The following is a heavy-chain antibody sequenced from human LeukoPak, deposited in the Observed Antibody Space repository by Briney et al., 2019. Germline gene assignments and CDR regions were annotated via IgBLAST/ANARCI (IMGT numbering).Heavy chain of an antibody. D-gene: IGHD3-22*01. CDR1: GFSFSVFW. CDR2: IKTDGSST. J-gene: IGHJ4*02. V-gene: IGHV3-74*01. CDR3: ARGLRYDSSGYYDY. Sequence: GGSLRLSCAASGFSFSVFWMHWVRQVPGKGPVWVSRIKTDGSSTSYADSVKGRFTISRGNAKNTLYLQMNSLRAEDTAVYYCARGLRYDSSGYYDYWGQGTLVTVSS.